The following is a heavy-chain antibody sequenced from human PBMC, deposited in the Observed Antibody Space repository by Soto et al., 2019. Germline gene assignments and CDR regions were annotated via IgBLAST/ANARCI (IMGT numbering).Heavy chain of an antibody. J-gene: IGHJ6*02. D-gene: IGHD6-13*01. CDR3: ARDHGGSTWFVGIYYYFGVDV. CDR1: GFTLSSYN. V-gene: IGHV3-48*02. Sequence: GGSLRLYCAASGFTLSSYNMNWVRRAPGKGLEWVSYISGSSDTIYYADSVKGRFTISRDNAKNSLYLQMDSLRDEDTAVYYCARDHGGSTWFVGIYYYFGVDVWGQGTTVTVSS. CDR2: ISGSSDTI.